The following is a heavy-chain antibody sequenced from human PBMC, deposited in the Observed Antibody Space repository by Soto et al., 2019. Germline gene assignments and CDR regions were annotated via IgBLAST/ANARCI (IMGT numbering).Heavy chain of an antibody. CDR3: ARARSISWNDAFDI. CDR1: GGSISSYY. V-gene: IGHV4-59*01. J-gene: IGHJ3*02. Sequence: SETLSLTCTVSGGSISSYYWSWIRQPPGKGLEWIGYIYYSGSTDYNPSLKSRVTISVDTSKNQFSLKLSSVTAADTAVYYCARARSISWNDAFDIWGQGTMVTVSS. D-gene: IGHD6-13*01. CDR2: IYYSGST.